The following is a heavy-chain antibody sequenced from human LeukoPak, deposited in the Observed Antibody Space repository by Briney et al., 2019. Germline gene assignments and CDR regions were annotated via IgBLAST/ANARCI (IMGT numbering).Heavy chain of an antibody. D-gene: IGHD3-9*01. CDR3: ARDRRDYDILTGYPYYYYMDV. Sequence: SETLSLTCTVPGGSISSYYWSWIRQTPGKGLEWLGYIYYSVTTNYNPSLKSRVTISVDTSKNQISLRLTSVTAADTAVYYCARDRRDYDILTGYPYYYYMDVWGKGTTVTVSS. CDR2: IYYSVTT. J-gene: IGHJ6*03. CDR1: GGSISSYY. V-gene: IGHV4-59*12.